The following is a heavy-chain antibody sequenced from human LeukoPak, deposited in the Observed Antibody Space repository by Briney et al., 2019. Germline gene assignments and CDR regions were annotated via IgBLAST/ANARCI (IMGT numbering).Heavy chain of an antibody. CDR1: GFTVSSNY. D-gene: IGHD5-24*01. Sequence: GGSLRLSCAASGFTVSSNYMNWVRQAPGKGLEWVSMIYSGGNTYYTDSVKGRFTISRDNSKNTLYLQMNSLRAEDTAVYYCARVGRDGYNPTEDWGQGTLVTVSS. V-gene: IGHV3-66*01. CDR3: ARVGRDGYNPTED. J-gene: IGHJ4*02. CDR2: IYSGGNT.